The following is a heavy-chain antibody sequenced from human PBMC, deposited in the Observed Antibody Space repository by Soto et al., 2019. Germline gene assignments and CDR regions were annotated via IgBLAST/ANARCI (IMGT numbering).Heavy chain of an antibody. Sequence: ASVKVSCKASGYTFTSYAMHWVRQAPGQRLEWMGWINAGNGNTKYSQKFQGRVTITRDTSASTAYMELSSLRSEDTAVYYCARDEVTTAFADYWGQGTLVTVSS. J-gene: IGHJ4*02. D-gene: IGHD4-17*01. CDR2: INAGNGNT. CDR1: GYTFTSYA. CDR3: ARDEVTTAFADY. V-gene: IGHV1-3*01.